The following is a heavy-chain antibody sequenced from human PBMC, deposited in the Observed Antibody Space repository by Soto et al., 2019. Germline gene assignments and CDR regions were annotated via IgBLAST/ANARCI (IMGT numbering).Heavy chain of an antibody. J-gene: IGHJ4*02. CDR3: AKDPILNYYGSGSYYNWAPNYFDY. V-gene: IGHV3-30*18. CDR1: GFTFSSYG. Sequence: GGSLRLSCAASGFTFSSYGMHWVRQAPGKGLEWVAVISYDGSNKYYADSVKGRFTISRDNSKNTLYLQMNSLRAEDTAVYYCAKDPILNYYGSGSYYNWAPNYFDYWGQGTLVTVSS. D-gene: IGHD3-10*01. CDR2: ISYDGSNK.